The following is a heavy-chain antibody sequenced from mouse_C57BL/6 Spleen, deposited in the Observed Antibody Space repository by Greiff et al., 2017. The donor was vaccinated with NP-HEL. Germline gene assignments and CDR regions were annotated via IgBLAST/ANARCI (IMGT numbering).Heavy chain of an antibody. V-gene: IGHV5-4*01. Sequence: EVQVVESGGGLVKPGGSLKLSCAASGFTFSSYAMSWVRQTPEKRLEWVATISDGGSYTYYPDNVKGRFTISRDNAKNNLYLQMSHLKSEDTAMYYCARDGVNFDYWGQGTTLTVSS. CDR1: GFTFSSYA. CDR3: ARDGVNFDY. CDR2: ISDGGSYT. J-gene: IGHJ2*01.